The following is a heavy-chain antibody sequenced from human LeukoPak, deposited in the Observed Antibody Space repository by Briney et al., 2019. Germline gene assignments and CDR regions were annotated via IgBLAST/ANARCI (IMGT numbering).Heavy chain of an antibody. CDR1: GGSISSYY. CDR2: IYYSGST. V-gene: IGHV4-59*01. Sequence: SETLSLTCTVSGGSISSYYWSWIRQPPERGLEWIGYIYYSGSTNYNPSLKSRVTISVDTSKDQLSLKLSSVTAADTAVYYCARGSMSGRPDNWFDPWGQGILVTVSS. J-gene: IGHJ5*02. CDR3: ARGSMSGRPDNWFDP. D-gene: IGHD6-6*01.